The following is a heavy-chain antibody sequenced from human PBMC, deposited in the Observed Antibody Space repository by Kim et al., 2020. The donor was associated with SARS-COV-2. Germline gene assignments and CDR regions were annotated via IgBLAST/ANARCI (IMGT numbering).Heavy chain of an antibody. Sequence: YADSVKGRFTISRDNSKNTLYLQMGSLGAEDMAVYYCARGRSSAVYDGMDVWGQGTTVTVSS. V-gene: IGHV3-64*02. J-gene: IGHJ6*02. D-gene: IGHD6-6*01. CDR3: ARGRSSAVYDGMDV.